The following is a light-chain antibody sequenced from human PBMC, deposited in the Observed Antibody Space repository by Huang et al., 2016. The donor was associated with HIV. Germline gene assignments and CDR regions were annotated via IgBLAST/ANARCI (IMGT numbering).Light chain of an antibody. Sequence: DIVMTQSPDSLAVSLGERATINCKSSQSVLYSSNNKNYLAWYQQKSGQPPKVLIYWASTRASGVPGRFSGSGSGTDFTLTISSLQAEDVAVYYCQQYYSSPGTFGQGTKLEIK. CDR2: WAS. V-gene: IGKV4-1*01. CDR3: QQYYSSPGT. J-gene: IGKJ2*01. CDR1: QSVLYSSNNKNY.